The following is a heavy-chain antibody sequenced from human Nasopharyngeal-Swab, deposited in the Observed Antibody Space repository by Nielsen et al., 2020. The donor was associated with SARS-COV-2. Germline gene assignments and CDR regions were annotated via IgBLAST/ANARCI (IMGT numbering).Heavy chain of an antibody. V-gene: IGHV4-39*07. D-gene: IGHD3-10*01. CDR3: GIAVRGVSGGYYFDY. Sequence: SETLSPTFTLPGASISTSSYYWGWIRQPPGKGLEWIGSIYYSGSTYYNPSLKSRVTISVDTSKNQFSLKLSYVTAADTAVYYCGIAVRGVSGGYYFDYWGQGTLVNVSS. J-gene: IGHJ4*02. CDR2: IYYSGST. CDR1: GASISTSSYY.